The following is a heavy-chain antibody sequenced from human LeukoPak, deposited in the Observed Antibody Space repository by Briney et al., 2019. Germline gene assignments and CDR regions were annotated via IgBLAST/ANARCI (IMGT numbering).Heavy chain of an antibody. V-gene: IGHV4-59*01. Sequence: SETLSLTCTVSGGSISSYYWSWIRQPPGKGLEWIGYIYYSGSTNYNPSLKSRVTISVDTSKNQFSLKLSSVTAADTAVYYCAKRKYYYDSSGYYTGDAFDIWGQGTMVTVSS. D-gene: IGHD3-22*01. CDR2: IYYSGST. J-gene: IGHJ3*02. CDR1: GGSISSYY. CDR3: AKRKYYYDSSGYYTGDAFDI.